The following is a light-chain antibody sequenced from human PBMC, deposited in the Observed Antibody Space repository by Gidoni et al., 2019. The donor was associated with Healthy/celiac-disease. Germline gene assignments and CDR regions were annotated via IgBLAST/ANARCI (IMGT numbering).Light chain of an antibody. CDR3: QHYHNWPPYT. V-gene: IGKV3-15*01. CDR1: QSVSSH. J-gene: IGKJ2*01. CDR2: GAS. Sequence: EIVMTQSPATLSVSPGESATVSCRASQSVSSHLATYQQKPGQAPRLLMYGASTRATGTPARLSGSGSGAAFTITISSMQSEDFAAYYCQHYHNWPPYTFGQGTKLYLK.